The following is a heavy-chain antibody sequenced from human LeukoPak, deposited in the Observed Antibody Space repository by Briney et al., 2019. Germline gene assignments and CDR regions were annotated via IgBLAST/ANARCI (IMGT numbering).Heavy chain of an antibody. D-gene: IGHD2-15*01. Sequence: GESLKFSCKGSGYSFTSYWIGWVRQMPGKGLEWMGIIYPGDSDSRNSPSFQGQVTISADKSISTAYLQWSSLEASDTAMYYCARRRPGYCSGGSCYGYYFDYWGQGTLVTVSS. CDR3: ARRRPGYCSGGSCYGYYFDY. CDR1: GYSFTSYW. V-gene: IGHV5-51*01. CDR2: IYPGDSDS. J-gene: IGHJ4*02.